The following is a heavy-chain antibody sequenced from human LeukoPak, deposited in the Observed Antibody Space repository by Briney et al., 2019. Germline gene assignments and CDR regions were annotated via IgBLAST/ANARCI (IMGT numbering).Heavy chain of an antibody. J-gene: IGHJ4*02. Sequence: PSETLSLTCTVSGGSISSYYWSWIRQPPGKGLEWIGYIYYSGSTNYNPSLKSRVTISVDTSKNQFSLKLSSVTAADTAVYYCARTWGFTMILSLWGQGTLVTVSS. CDR3: ARTWGFTMILSL. CDR1: GGSISSYY. CDR2: IYYSGST. D-gene: IGHD3-22*01. V-gene: IGHV4-59*01.